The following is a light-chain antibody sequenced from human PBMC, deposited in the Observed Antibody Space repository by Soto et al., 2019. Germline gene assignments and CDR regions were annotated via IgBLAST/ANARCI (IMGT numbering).Light chain of an antibody. CDR3: SLYDSSPLYL. V-gene: IGKV3-20*01. CDR1: QSISSSY. CDR2: GAF. J-gene: IGKJ2*01. Sequence: EIALTQSPGTLSLSPGERATLSCRASQSISSSYLAWYQQKPGQAPRLLIYGAFNRATGIPDRFSGSGSGTDFTLTINRLEPEDFAVYYCSLYDSSPLYLFGQGTKLEIK.